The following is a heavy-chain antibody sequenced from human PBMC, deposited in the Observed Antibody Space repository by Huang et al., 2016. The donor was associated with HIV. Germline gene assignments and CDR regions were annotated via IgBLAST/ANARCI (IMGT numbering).Heavy chain of an antibody. CDR3: ARHREGPVAYYSGWGSHLNYMDV. V-gene: IGHV4-39*01. Sequence: QLLLQESGPGLVKPSEALALTCAVSGGSIRSSDYHWGWIRQPPGKGLEWVGRIYYKGITRYRPSLKMLVTIAVDTYKNLLFLNLTSMTAADTAVYYCARHREGPVAYYSGWGSHLNYMDVWGRGRTVVVSS. CDR1: GGSIRSSDYH. J-gene: IGHJ6*03. CDR2: IYYKGIT. D-gene: IGHD3-10*01.